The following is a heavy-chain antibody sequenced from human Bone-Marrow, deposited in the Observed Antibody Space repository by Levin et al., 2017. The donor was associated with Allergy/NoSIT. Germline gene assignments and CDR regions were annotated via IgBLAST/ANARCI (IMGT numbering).Heavy chain of an antibody. CDR2: ISGSSSTM. D-gene: IGHD5-12*01. J-gene: IGHJ4*02. V-gene: IGHV3-48*02. Sequence: GGSLRLSCTASGFTFSSYSMSWVRQAPGKGLEWVSYISGSSSTMYYADSVKGRFTISRDNAKNSPYLQMDSLRDEDTAVYYCASGYSAGWYGIDYWGQGTLVTVSS. CDR3: ASGYSAGWYGIDY. CDR1: GFTFSSYS.